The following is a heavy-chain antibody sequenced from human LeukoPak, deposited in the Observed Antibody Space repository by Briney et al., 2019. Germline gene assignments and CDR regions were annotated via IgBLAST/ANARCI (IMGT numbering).Heavy chain of an antibody. V-gene: IGHV4-34*01. CDR2: INHSGST. CDR3: ARVPGYLVLRYYYYMDV. Sequence: SEILSLTCAVYGGSFSGYYWSWIRQPPGKGLEWIGEINHSGSTNYNPSLKSRVTISVDTSKNQFSLKLSSVTAADAAVYYCARVPGYLVLRYYYYMDVWGKGTTVTVSS. D-gene: IGHD3-16*02. CDR1: GGSFSGYY. J-gene: IGHJ6*03.